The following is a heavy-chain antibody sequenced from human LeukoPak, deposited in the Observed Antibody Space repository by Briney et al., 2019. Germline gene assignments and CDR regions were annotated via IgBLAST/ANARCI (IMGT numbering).Heavy chain of an antibody. CDR1: GFTFSDYY. D-gene: IGHD2-2*01. CDR2: ISSSGSTI. CDR3: ARGYWGIVVVPAATDAFDI. J-gene: IGHJ3*02. Sequence: PGGSLRLSCAASGFTFSDYYMSWIRQAPGKGLEWVSYISSSGSTIYYADSVKGRFTISRDNAKNSLYLQMNSLRAEDTAVYYCARGYWGIVVVPAATDAFDIWGQGTMVTVSS. V-gene: IGHV3-11*04.